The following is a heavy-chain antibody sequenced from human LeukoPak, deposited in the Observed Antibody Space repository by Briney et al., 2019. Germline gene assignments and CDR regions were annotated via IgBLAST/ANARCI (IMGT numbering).Heavy chain of an antibody. V-gene: IGHV4-59*12. CDR2: IYYSGST. CDR1: GGSISSYY. D-gene: IGHD2-2*01. J-gene: IGHJ4*02. Sequence: PSETLSLTCTVSGGSISSYYWSWIRQPPGKGLEWIGYIYYSGSTNYNPSLKSRVTISVDTSKNQFSLKLSSVTAADTAVYYCARGEYCSSTSCYGFDYWGQGTLVTVSS. CDR3: ARGEYCSSTSCYGFDY.